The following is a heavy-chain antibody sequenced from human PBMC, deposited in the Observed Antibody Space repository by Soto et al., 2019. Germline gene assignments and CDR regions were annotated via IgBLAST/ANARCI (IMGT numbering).Heavy chain of an antibody. V-gene: IGHV1-18*01. CDR1: GYTFTSYG. J-gene: IGHJ5*02. Sequence: ASVKVSCKASGYTFTSYGISWVRQAPGQGLEWMGWISAYNGNTNYAQKLQGRVTMTTDTSTSTAYMELRSLRSDDTAVYYCARDGYSGYDYPNWFDPWGQGTLVTVSS. D-gene: IGHD5-12*01. CDR2: ISAYNGNT. CDR3: ARDGYSGYDYPNWFDP.